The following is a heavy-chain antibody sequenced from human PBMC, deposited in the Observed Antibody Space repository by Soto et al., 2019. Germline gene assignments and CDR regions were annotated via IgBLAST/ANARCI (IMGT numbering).Heavy chain of an antibody. CDR2: ISSSSSTI. J-gene: IGHJ3*02. CDR1: GFTFSSYS. D-gene: IGHD2-15*01. CDR3: ARAVYCSGGSCYEAPFDI. Sequence: GGSLRLSCAASGFTFSSYSMNWVRQAPGKGLEWVSYISSSSSTIYYADSVKGRFTISRDNAKNSLYLQMNSLRAEDTAVYYCARAVYCSGGSCYEAPFDIWGQGTMVTVSS. V-gene: IGHV3-48*01.